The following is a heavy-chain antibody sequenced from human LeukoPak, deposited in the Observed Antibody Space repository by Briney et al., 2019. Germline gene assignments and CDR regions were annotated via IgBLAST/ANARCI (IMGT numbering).Heavy chain of an antibody. CDR2: INHSGST. V-gene: IGHV4-34*01. CDR3: ARGRGYDFWSAYQSDY. J-gene: IGHJ4*02. Sequence: SETLSLTCADYGGSFSGYYWSWIRQPPGKGLEWIGEINHSGSTNYNPSLKSRVTISVDTSQNQFSLNLSSVTAADTAVYYCARGRGYDFWSAYQSDYWGQGTLVTVSS. D-gene: IGHD3-3*01. CDR1: GGSFSGYY.